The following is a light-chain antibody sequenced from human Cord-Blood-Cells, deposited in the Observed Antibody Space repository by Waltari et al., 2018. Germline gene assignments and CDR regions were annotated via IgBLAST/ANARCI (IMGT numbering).Light chain of an antibody. CDR3: QQYNNWPLT. Sequence: EIVMTQSPATLSVSPGERATLSCRASQSVSSNLAWYQQKPGQAPRLLSYGASTRATGIPARFSGSGSGTEFTLTINSLQSEDFAVYYCQQYNNWPLTFGGGTKLEIK. V-gene: IGKV3-15*01. J-gene: IGKJ4*01. CDR1: QSVSSN. CDR2: GAS.